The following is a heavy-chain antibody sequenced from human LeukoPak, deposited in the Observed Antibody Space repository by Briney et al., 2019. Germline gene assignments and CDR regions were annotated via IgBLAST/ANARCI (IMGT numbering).Heavy chain of an antibody. CDR3: ARGPGPLQLERLEAFDI. Sequence: PSETLSLTCTVSGDSISSGDYYWSWIRQPVGKGLEWLGRIYSSGSTNYNPSLNSRATMSLDTSKNQFSLRLRSVTAADTAVYYCARGPGPLQLERLEAFDIWGQGTVVTVSS. J-gene: IGHJ3*02. D-gene: IGHD1-1*01. CDR2: IYSSGST. V-gene: IGHV4-61*02. CDR1: GDSISSGDYY.